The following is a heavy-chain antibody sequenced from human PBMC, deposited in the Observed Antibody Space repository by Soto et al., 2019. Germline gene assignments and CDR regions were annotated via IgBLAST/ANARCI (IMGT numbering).Heavy chain of an antibody. CDR1: GYTFTSYY. CDR2: INPSGGST. Sequence: ASVKVSCKASGYTFTSYYMHWVRQAPGQGLEWMGIINPSGGSTSYAQKFQGRVTMTRDTSTSTVYMELSSLRYEDTAVYYHESFFYCWGWAMGFSYDYWGQGTLVTVSS. V-gene: IGHV1-46*01. J-gene: IGHJ4*02. CDR3: ESFFYCWGWAMGFSYDY. D-gene: IGHD2-21*01.